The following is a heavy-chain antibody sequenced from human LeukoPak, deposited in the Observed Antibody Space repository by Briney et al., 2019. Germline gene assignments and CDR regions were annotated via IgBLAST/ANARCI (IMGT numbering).Heavy chain of an antibody. J-gene: IGHJ4*02. CDR2: ISSSSSTI. V-gene: IGHV3-48*01. D-gene: IGHD2-15*01. CDR1: GFTFSSYS. CDR3: ARGQLGYCSGGSCKTKRKDYYFDY. Sequence: GGSLRLSCAASGFTFSSYSMNWVRQAPGKGLEWVSYISSSSSTIYYADSAKGRFTISRDNAKNSLYLQMNSLRAEDTAVYYCARGQLGYCSGGSCKTKRKDYYFDYWGQGTLVTVSS.